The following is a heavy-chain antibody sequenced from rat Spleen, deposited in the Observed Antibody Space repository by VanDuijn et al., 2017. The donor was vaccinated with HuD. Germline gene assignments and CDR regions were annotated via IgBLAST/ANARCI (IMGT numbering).Heavy chain of an antibody. Sequence: EVQLVESGGGLVQPGRSLKLSCVTSGFTFSDYNMAWVRQAPRKGLEWVATISYDGTSTYYRDSVKGRFTISRDNAKSNLYLQINSLRSEDTATYYCARDYGSHYFDYWGQGVMVTVSS. D-gene: IGHD1-3*01. CDR1: GFTFSDYN. J-gene: IGHJ2*01. CDR2: ISYDGTST. V-gene: IGHV5-7*01. CDR3: ARDYGSHYFDY.